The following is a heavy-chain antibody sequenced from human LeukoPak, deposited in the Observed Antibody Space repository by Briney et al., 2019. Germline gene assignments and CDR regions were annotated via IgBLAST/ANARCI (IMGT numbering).Heavy chain of an antibody. J-gene: IGHJ4*02. CDR1: GFTVSSNY. Sequence: GGSLRLSCAASGFTVSSNYMSWVRQAPGKGLEWVSVIYTGGSTYYADSVKGRFTISRDNSKNTLYLQMNSLRAEDTAVYYCAKGSTVLRYFDWPTPFDYWGQGTLVTVSS. D-gene: IGHD3-9*01. CDR2: IYTGGST. CDR3: AKGSTVLRYFDWPTPFDY. V-gene: IGHV3-53*05.